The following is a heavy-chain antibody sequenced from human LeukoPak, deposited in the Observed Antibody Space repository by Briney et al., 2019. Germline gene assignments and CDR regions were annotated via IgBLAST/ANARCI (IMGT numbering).Heavy chain of an antibody. CDR3: ARSDYHNSGSHTVFDAFDI. Sequence: SETLSLTCTVSGGSISRYYWSWIRRPPGKGLEWVGYIDDSGNTNYNPSLKSQVTISVDKSKKQFSLKLSFVTAADTAMYYCARSDYHNSGSHTVFDAFDIWGQGARVTVSS. CDR2: IDDSGNT. V-gene: IGHV4-59*01. J-gene: IGHJ3*02. CDR1: GGSISRYY. D-gene: IGHD3-10*01.